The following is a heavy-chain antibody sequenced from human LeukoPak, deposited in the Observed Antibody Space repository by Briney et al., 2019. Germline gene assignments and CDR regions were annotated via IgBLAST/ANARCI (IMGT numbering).Heavy chain of an antibody. CDR1: GFTFSNYG. CDR2: IYYDGGKK. CDR3: ARDIGSNGDYHFDY. D-gene: IGHD4-17*01. J-gene: IGHJ4*02. V-gene: IGHV3-33*01. Sequence: GGSLRLSCAASGFTFSNYGFHWVRQPPGKGLEWVALIYYDGGKKYYADSVKGRSTISRDDSENTLYLQMNSLRAEDTALYYCARDIGSNGDYHFDYWGQGTLVTVSS.